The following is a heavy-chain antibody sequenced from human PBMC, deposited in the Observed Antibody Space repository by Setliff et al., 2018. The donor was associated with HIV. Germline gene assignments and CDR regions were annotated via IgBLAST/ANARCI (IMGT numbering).Heavy chain of an antibody. J-gene: IGHJ4*02. Sequence: SETLSLTCTVSGDSISSSTYYWGWIRQPPGRGLEWIGSIFYTGFTYYSPSLESRVTMSVDTSKNQFSLKLSSVSAADTAVYYCARSAWNYPFDFWGQGTLVTVSS. V-gene: IGHV4-39*07. D-gene: IGHD1-7*01. CDR2: IFYTGFT. CDR3: ARSAWNYPFDF. CDR1: GDSISSSTYY.